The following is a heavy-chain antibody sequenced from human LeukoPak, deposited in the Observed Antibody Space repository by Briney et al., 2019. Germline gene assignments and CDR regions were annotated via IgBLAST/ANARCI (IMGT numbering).Heavy chain of an antibody. V-gene: IGHV1-69*13. CDR3: ARDEGRRYCSGGSCYRRYYYFDY. Sequence: GASVKVSCKASGGTFSSYAISWVRQAPGQGLEWMGGNIPIFGTANYAQKFQGRVTITADESTSTAYMELSSLRSEDTAVYYCARDEGRRYCSGGSCYRRYYYFDYWGQGTLVTVSS. CDR2: NIPIFGTA. CDR1: GGTFSSYA. J-gene: IGHJ4*02. D-gene: IGHD2-15*01.